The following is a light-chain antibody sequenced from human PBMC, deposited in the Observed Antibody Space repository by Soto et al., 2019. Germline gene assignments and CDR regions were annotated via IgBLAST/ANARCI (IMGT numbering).Light chain of an antibody. CDR2: DVT. J-gene: IGLJ2*01. V-gene: IGLV2-14*01. CDR3: SSYTSSSTLVV. Sequence: QSALTQPASVSGSPGQSITISCTGTSSDVGGYNYVSWYQQHPGKAPKLMIYDVTNRPSGVSNRFSGSKSGNTASLTISGLQAEDGADYYCSSYTSSSTLVVLGGGTKVTVL. CDR1: SSDVGGYNY.